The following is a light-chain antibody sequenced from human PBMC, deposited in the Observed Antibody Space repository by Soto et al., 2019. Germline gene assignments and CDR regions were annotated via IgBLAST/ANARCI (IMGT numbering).Light chain of an antibody. Sequence: EIVFTQSPGTLSLSPGERATLACRASQRVSSSYLAWYQQKPGQAPRLLIYGASTRATGIPDRFSGSGSGTDFTLTISRLEPEDFAVYFCQRYGSSPPFTFGQGTKLEI. CDR3: QRYGSSPPFT. CDR1: QRVSSSY. V-gene: IGKV3-20*01. J-gene: IGKJ2*01. CDR2: GAS.